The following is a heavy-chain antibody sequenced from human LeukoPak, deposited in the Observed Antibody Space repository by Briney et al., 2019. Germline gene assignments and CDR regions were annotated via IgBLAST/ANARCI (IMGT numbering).Heavy chain of an antibody. Sequence: SETLSLTCAVYGGSFSGYYWSWIRHPPGKGLEWIGEINHSGSTNYNPSLKRRVTISVDTSKNQFSLKLSSVTAADTAVYYCARGRVVVVPAAIFSGWFDPGGQGTVVTVSS. D-gene: IGHD2-2*02. CDR3: ARGRVVVVPAAIFSGWFDP. CDR1: GGSFSGYY. CDR2: INHSGST. V-gene: IGHV4-34*01. J-gene: IGHJ5*02.